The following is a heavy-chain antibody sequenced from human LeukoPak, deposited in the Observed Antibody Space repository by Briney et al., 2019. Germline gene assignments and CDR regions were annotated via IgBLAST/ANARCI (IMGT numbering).Heavy chain of an antibody. J-gene: IGHJ4*02. CDR2: IYRGDSDT. CDR1: GYSFTSYW. CDR3: GRHLWGSGGSCYFDY. V-gene: IGHV5-51*01. D-gene: IGHD2-15*01. Sequence: GEALKISCKGSGYSFTSYWIGWVRQMPGKSREWMGIIYRGDSDTRYSPSFQGQVTISADKSTSTSLLQCISLKASDTAMYYCGRHLWGSGGSCYFDYWGEGPLVTVSS.